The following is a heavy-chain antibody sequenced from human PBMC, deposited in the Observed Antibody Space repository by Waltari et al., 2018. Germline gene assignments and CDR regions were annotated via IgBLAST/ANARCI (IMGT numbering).Heavy chain of an antibody. CDR3: ARGRLRGSIIVVVIAAVFDY. J-gene: IGHJ4*02. CDR2: INHSGST. D-gene: IGHD2-21*01. V-gene: IGHV4-34*01. CDR1: GGSFSGYY. Sequence: QVQLQQWGAGLLKPSETLSLTCAVYGGSFSGYYWSWIRQPPGKGLEWIGEINHSGSTNYNPSLKSRVTISVYTSKNQFSLKLSSVTAADTAVYYCARGRLRGSIIVVVIAAVFDYWGQGTLVTVSS.